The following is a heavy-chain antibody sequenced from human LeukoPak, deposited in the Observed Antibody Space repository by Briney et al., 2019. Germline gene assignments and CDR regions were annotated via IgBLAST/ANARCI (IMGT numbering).Heavy chain of an antibody. CDR2: ISYTGTYI. D-gene: IGHD1-26*01. Sequence: GGSLRLSCAASAFSLNTYNMNWVRQAPGKGLEWVSSISYTGTYIYYADSVKGRFTISRDNAQNSLYLQMNSLRAEDTAIYYCVRDRGTYRPIDYWGQGTLVTVSS. CDR3: VRDRGTYRPIDY. V-gene: IGHV3-21*04. J-gene: IGHJ4*02. CDR1: AFSLNTYN.